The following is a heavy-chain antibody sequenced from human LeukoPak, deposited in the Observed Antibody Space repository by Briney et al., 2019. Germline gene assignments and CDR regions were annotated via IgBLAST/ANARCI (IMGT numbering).Heavy chain of an antibody. CDR3: ARGGIVGATTGYFDY. J-gene: IGHJ4*02. CDR2: IYYSGST. Sequence: SETLSLTCTVSGGSISSYYWSWIRQPPGKGLEWIGYIYYSGSTNYNPSLKSRVTISVDTSKNQLSLKLSSVTAADTAVYYCARGGIVGATTGYFDYWGQGTLVTVSS. D-gene: IGHD1-26*01. CDR1: GGSISSYY. V-gene: IGHV4-59*01.